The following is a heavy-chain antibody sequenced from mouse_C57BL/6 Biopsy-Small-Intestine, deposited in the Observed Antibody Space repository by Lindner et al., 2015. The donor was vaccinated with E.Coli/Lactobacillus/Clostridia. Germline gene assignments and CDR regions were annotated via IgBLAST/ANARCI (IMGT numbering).Heavy chain of an antibody. J-gene: IGHJ3*01. Sequence: VQLQESGAELARPGASVKLSCKASGYTFTSYNICWVRQRTGQGLEWIGEIYPKSGYIYYNENFKGKATLTADKSSSTAYMQLSSLTSEDSAVYFCARFGDSFAYWGQGTLVTVSA. V-gene: IGHV1-81*01. CDR2: IYPKSGYI. CDR3: ARFGDSFAY. D-gene: IGHD2-13*01. CDR1: GYTFTSYN.